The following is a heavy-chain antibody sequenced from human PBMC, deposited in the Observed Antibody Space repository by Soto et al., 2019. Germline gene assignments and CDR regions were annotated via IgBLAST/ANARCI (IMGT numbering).Heavy chain of an antibody. CDR1: GYSFTSYW. V-gene: IGHV5-51*01. Sequence: PGESLKISCKGSGYSFTSYWIGWVRQMPGKGLEWMGIIYPGDSDTRYSPSFQGQVTISADKSISTAYLQWSSLKASDTAMYYCARPKYYYDSSGYYDTWFDPWGQGTLVTVSS. CDR3: ARPKYYYDSSGYYDTWFDP. J-gene: IGHJ5*02. D-gene: IGHD3-22*01. CDR2: IYPGDSDT.